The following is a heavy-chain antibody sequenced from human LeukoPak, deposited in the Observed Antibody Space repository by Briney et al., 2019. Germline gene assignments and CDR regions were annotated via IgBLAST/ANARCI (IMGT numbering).Heavy chain of an antibody. Sequence: ASVKVSCKASGFTFTNYGLTWVRQAPGQGLEWMGWIRAYNGNTNYAQKLQGRVTMTTDTSTSTAYMELTSLRSDGTAVYYCARGVRDGMDVWGQGTTVTVSS. CDR1: GFTFTNYG. J-gene: IGHJ6*02. CDR2: IRAYNGNT. D-gene: IGHD3-10*01. V-gene: IGHV1-18*01. CDR3: ARGVRDGMDV.